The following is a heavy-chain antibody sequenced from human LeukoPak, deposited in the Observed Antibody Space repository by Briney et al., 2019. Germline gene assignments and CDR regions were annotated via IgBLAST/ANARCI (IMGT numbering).Heavy chain of an antibody. CDR1: GFSFSSYG. J-gene: IGHJ4*02. CDR2: IFSDGSEK. Sequence: PGRSLRLSCAASGFSFSSYGMHWVRQAPGKALEWVAVIFSDGSEKYYADSVKGRFTISRANSTDTLYLQVNYLRAEVTALYYCAKVIYDSGIYYYSTSFDYWGQGTLVTASS. CDR3: AKVIYDSGIYYYSTSFDY. D-gene: IGHD3-10*01. V-gene: IGHV3-30*18.